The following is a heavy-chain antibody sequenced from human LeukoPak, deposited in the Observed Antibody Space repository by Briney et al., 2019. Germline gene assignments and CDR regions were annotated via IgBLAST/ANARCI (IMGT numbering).Heavy chain of an antibody. Sequence: PGGSLRLSCAASGFTFSSYGMHWVRQAPGKGLEWVALISHDGTNEYYTDSVRGRLSISRDNSKNTLYLQMNSLRAEDTAVYYCATAGSMIMFGGVIVPCYFEYWGQGILVTVSS. J-gene: IGHJ4*02. CDR1: GFTFSSYG. V-gene: IGHV3-30*03. CDR3: ATAGSMIMFGGVIVPCYFEY. D-gene: IGHD3-16*02. CDR2: ISHDGTNE.